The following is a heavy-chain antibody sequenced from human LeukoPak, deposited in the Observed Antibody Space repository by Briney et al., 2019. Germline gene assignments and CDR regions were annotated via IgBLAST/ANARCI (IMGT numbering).Heavy chain of an antibody. CDR2: IYYSEST. Sequence: SETLSLTCSVSGGSISGTTHNWGWIRQPPGEGLEWIATIYYSESTKKSPSLKSRVTISLDTSRNQFSLKLSSVTAADTAVYYCARQGSSSWYGWYFDLWGRGSLVTDSS. D-gene: IGHD6-13*01. CDR3: ARQGSSSWYGWYFDL. CDR1: GGSISGTTHN. J-gene: IGHJ2*01. V-gene: IGHV4-39*01.